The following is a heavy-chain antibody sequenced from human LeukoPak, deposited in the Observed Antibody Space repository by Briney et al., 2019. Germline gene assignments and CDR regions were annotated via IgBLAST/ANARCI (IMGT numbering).Heavy chain of an antibody. Sequence: SQTLSLTCAVSGGSISSGGYSWSWIRQPPGKGLEWMGYIYHSGSTYYNPSLKSRVTISVDRSKNQFSLKLSSVTAADTAVYYCARGSYCGGDCYSGWFDPWGQGTLVTVSS. CDR3: ARGSYCGGDCYSGWFDP. CDR1: GGSISSGGYS. V-gene: IGHV4-30-2*01. CDR2: IYHSGST. D-gene: IGHD2-21*02. J-gene: IGHJ5*02.